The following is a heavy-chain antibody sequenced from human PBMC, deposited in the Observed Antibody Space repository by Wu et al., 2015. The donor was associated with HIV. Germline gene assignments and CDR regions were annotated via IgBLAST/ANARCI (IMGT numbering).Heavy chain of an antibody. D-gene: IGHD4-23*01. J-gene: IGHJ4*01. CDR1: GYRFTSHG. V-gene: IGHV1-18*01. CDR3: ARDGGGNYRKMDH. Sequence: QVQLVQSGAEVKKPGASVKVSCKASGYRFTSHGISWVRQAPGQGLEWMGWISTYNGNRNYVQKFQGRVTMTTDASTNTAYMELRSLRSDDTALYYCARDGGGNYRKMDHWGQGTLVTVSS. CDR2: ISTYNGNR.